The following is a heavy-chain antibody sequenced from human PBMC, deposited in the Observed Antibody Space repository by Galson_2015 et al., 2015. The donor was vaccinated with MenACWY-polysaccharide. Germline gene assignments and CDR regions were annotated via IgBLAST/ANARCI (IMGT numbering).Heavy chain of an antibody. CDR2: ISSGGTI. CDR1: GFTFSSYA. J-gene: IGHJ4*02. Sequence: SLRLSCAASGFTFSSYAMSWVRQAPGKGLEWVSYISSGGTIYYADSVKGRFTISRDNAKNSLYLQMNSLRDDDTAVYYCARVLKGLVGATPDYWGQGTLVTVSS. V-gene: IGHV3-48*02. D-gene: IGHD1-26*01. CDR3: ARVLKGLVGATPDY.